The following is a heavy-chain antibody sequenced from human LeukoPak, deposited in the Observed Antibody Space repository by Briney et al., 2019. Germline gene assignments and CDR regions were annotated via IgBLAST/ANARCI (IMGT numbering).Heavy chain of an antibody. CDR3: ARVPRGSGSYYNYFDY. J-gene: IGHJ4*02. CDR1: GYTFTSYY. D-gene: IGHD3-10*01. V-gene: IGHV1-46*01. Sequence: GASVKVSCKASGYTFTSYYMHWVRQAPGQGLEWMGIINPSGGSTSYAQELQGRVTMTRDMSTSTVYMELSSLRSEDTAVYYCARVPRGSGSYYNYFDYWGQGTLVTVSS. CDR2: INPSGGST.